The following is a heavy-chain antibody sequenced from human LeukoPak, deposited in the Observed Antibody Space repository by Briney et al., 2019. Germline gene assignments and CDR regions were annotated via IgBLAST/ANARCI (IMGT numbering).Heavy chain of an antibody. CDR1: GFTISDHY. CDR2: ITNKAYSYTT. Sequence: PGGSLRLSCAASGFTISDHYMDWVRQAPGKGLEWVGRITNKAYSYTTEYAASVKGRLSISRDDSKHSLYLQMTSLKTEDTAVYYCTRKKTFTDGFDIWGQGTMVTVSS. D-gene: IGHD3-3*02. V-gene: IGHV3-72*01. J-gene: IGHJ3*02. CDR3: TRKKTFTDGFDI.